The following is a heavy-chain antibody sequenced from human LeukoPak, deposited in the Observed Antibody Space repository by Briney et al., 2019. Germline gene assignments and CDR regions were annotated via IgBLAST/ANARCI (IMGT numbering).Heavy chain of an antibody. V-gene: IGHV4-34*01. Sequence: SETLSLTCAVYGGYFSGYYWSWIRQPPGKGLEWIGEINQSGSTNYNPSLKSRVTISVDTSKNQFSLKLSSVTAADTAVYYCARVGAAAGTSRYNWFDPWGQGTLVTVSS. CDR1: GGYFSGYY. J-gene: IGHJ5*02. CDR2: INQSGST. CDR3: ARVGAAAGTSRYNWFDP. D-gene: IGHD6-13*01.